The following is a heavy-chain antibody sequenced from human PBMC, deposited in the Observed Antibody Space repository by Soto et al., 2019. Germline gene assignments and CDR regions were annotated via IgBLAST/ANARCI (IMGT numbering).Heavy chain of an antibody. CDR2: IYSGGST. Sequence: EVQLVESGGGLIQPGGSLRLSCAASGFTVNSNYMSWVRQAPGKGLEWVSVIYSGGSTYYADSVKGRFIISRDNSNNTVFLQMNSLRDEDTAIYYCTSRLYYYTRVAFDVWGQGTMVTVSS. V-gene: IGHV3-53*01. CDR1: GFTVNSNY. CDR3: TSRLYYYTRVAFDV. J-gene: IGHJ3*01. D-gene: IGHD3-10*01.